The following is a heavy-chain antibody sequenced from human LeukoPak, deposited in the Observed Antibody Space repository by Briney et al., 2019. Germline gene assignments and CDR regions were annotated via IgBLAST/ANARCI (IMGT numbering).Heavy chain of an antibody. J-gene: IGHJ4*02. CDR2: IKQDGSEK. Sequence: GGSLRLSCAASGFTFSIYWMSWVRQAPGKGLEWVANIKQDGSEKYYVDSVKGRFTISRDNAKNSLYLQMNSLRAEDTAVYYCASSPLELLWFGELSGDYWGQGTLVTVSS. V-gene: IGHV3-7*01. CDR1: GFTFSIYW. CDR3: ASSPLELLWFGELSGDY. D-gene: IGHD3-10*01.